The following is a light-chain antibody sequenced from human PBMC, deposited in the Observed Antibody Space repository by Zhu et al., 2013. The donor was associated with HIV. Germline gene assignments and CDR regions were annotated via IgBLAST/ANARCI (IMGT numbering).Light chain of an antibody. Sequence: EIVMTQSPATLSVSPGERATLSCRASQSVSSNLAWYQQKPGQAPRLLIYGASTRATGIPDRFSGSGSGTDFTLTITRLEPEDFAVYYCQQYGRSPLTFGGGTTVEIK. CDR3: QQYGRSPLT. CDR2: GAS. V-gene: IGKV3-20*01. CDR1: QSVSSN. J-gene: IGKJ4*01.